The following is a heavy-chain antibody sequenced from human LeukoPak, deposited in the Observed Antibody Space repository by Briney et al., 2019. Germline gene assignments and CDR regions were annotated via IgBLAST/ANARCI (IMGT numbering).Heavy chain of an antibody. Sequence: GASVKVSCSTSGYNFNGYTLHWVRQAPGQGLEWMGWINTNSGGTMYAQKFQGRVTMTRDTSISTAYMELSRLISDDTAMYFCAREGGGHCSGGRCYGLDNWGQGALVTVSS. D-gene: IGHD2-15*01. CDR3: AREGGGHCSGGRCYGLDN. V-gene: IGHV1-2*02. J-gene: IGHJ4*02. CDR1: GYNFNGYT. CDR2: INTNSGGT.